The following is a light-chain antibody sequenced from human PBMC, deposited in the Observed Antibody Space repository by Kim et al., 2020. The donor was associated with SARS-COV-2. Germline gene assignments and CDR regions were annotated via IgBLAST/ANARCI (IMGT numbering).Light chain of an antibody. V-gene: IGKV1-5*03. CDR1: KNIVTW. CDR2: KAS. Sequence: ASVGDRVAISCGASKNIVTWLAWYQVQAGKAPMLPIYKASALETGVSSRFSGSGSGTEFTITISSLQPDDFGTYYCQQYHNYPWTFGQGTKVDIK. CDR3: QQYHNYPWT. J-gene: IGKJ1*01.